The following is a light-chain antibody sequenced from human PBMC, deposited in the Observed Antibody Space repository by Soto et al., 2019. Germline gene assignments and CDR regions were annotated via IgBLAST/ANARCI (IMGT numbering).Light chain of an antibody. J-gene: IGKJ2*01. CDR1: ESIANY. CDR2: AAS. V-gene: IGKV1-39*01. CDR3: QQSYISPYT. Sequence: DIQMTQSPSSLSASVGDRVTITCRASESIANYLNWYQQKPGKAPNLLIYAASTLQTGVPSRFSGSGSGTDFTLTISSLQTEGFATYFCQQSYISPYTFGQGTKLDI.